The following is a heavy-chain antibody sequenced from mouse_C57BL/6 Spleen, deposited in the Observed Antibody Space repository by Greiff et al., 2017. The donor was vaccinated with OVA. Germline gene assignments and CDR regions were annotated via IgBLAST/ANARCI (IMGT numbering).Heavy chain of an antibody. V-gene: IGHV2-4*01. CDR1: GFSLTSYG. Sequence: QVQLQQSGPGLVQPSQSLSITCTVSGFSLTSYGVHWVRQPPGKGLEWLGVIWSGGSTDYNAAFISRLSISKDNSKSQVFFKMNSLQADDTAIYYCAKNEDPAYYSNSNWYFDVWGTGTTVTVSS. CDR2: IWSGGST. D-gene: IGHD2-5*01. CDR3: AKNEDPAYYSNSNWYFDV. J-gene: IGHJ1*03.